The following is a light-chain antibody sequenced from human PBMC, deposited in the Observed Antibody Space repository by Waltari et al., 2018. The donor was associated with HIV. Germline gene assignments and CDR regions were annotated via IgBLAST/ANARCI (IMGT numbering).Light chain of an antibody. CDR2: GAS. V-gene: IGKV3-20*01. CDR3: QQYGSSPWT. Sequence: EIVLTQSPGTLSFSPGERATLSCRASQSVSSSYLAWYQQKPGQAPRLLIYGASSRATGIPDRFSGSESGTDLTLTISRLEPEDFAVYYCQQYGSSPWTFGQGTKVEIK. J-gene: IGKJ1*01. CDR1: QSVSSSY.